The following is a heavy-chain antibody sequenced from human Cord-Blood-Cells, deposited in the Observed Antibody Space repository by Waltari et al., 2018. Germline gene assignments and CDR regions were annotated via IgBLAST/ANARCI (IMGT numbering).Heavy chain of an antibody. CDR2: IYYSGST. D-gene: IGHD6-13*01. J-gene: IGHJ4*02. V-gene: IGHV4-39*01. CDR1: GGSISSSSYY. Sequence: QLQLQESGPGLVKPSETLSLTCTVSGGSISSSSYYWGWIRQPPGKGLEWIGSIYYSGSTYYNASLKSRVTISGDTSKNQFALKLSSVTAADTAVYYCASTASSSWYYWGQGTLVTVSS. CDR3: ASTASSSWYY.